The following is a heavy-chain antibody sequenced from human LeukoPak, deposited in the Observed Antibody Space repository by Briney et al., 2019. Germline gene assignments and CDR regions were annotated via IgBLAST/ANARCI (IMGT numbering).Heavy chain of an antibody. V-gene: IGHV4-30-2*01. D-gene: IGHD6-19*01. CDR3: ARSIQWLPHFDY. CDR1: GGSISSGGYS. CDR2: IYHSGST. Sequence: SETLSLTCAVSGGSISSGGYSWSWIRQPPGKGLEWIGYIYHSGSTYYNPSLKSRVTISVDRSKNQFSLKLSSVTAADTAVYYCARSIQWLPHFDYWGQGTLVTVSS. J-gene: IGHJ4*02.